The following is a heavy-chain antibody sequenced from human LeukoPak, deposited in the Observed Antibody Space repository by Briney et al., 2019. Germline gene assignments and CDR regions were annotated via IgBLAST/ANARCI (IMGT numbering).Heavy chain of an antibody. Sequence: SETLSLTCTVSGGSISSGSYYWSWIRQPAGKGLEWIGRIYTSGSANYNPSLKSRVTISVDTSKNQFSLKLSSVTAADTAVYYCARGYSGSYSHFDYWGQGTLVTVSS. CDR2: IYTSGSA. CDR1: GGSISSGSYY. V-gene: IGHV4-61*02. J-gene: IGHJ4*02. D-gene: IGHD1-26*01. CDR3: ARGYSGSYSHFDY.